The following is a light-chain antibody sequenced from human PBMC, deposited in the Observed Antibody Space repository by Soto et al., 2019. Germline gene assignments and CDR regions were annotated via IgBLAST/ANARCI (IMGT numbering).Light chain of an antibody. CDR1: SSNIGSKT. CDR2: TNN. Sequence: QAVVTQPPSASGTPGQRVSISCSGSSSNIGSKTVNWYQQLPGTAPQLLIHTNNERPSGVPDRFSGSKSGTSASLAISGLQSEDEADYYCATWDDSLNGVVFGGGTKLTVL. J-gene: IGLJ2*01. V-gene: IGLV1-44*01. CDR3: ATWDDSLNGVV.